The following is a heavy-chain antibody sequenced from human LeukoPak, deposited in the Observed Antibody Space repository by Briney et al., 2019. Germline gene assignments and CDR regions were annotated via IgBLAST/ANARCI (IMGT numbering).Heavy chain of an antibody. CDR3: ARDSTYYYDSSGFYYNYHGMDV. J-gene: IGHJ6*02. V-gene: IGHV4-59*01. D-gene: IGHD3-22*01. Sequence: SETLSLTCTVSGGSITSYYWGWIRQPPGRGLEWIGYIYYSGSTSYNPSLKSRVTISVDMSKNQFSLNLSSVTAADTAVYYCARDSTYYYDSSGFYYNYHGMDVWGQGTTVTASS. CDR1: GGSITSYY. CDR2: IYYSGST.